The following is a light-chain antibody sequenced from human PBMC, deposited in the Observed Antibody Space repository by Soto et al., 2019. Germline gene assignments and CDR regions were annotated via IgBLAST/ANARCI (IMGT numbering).Light chain of an antibody. CDR2: GAS. Sequence: EIVMTQSPATLSVSPGQRATLSCRASQSLSSNLAWYQQKPGQAPRLLTYGASTRATGIPARFSGSGSGTEFTLTISSLQSEDFAIYYCQQYNIWPPWTFGQGTRVEIK. CDR3: QQYNIWPPWT. J-gene: IGKJ1*01. CDR1: QSLSSN. V-gene: IGKV3-15*01.